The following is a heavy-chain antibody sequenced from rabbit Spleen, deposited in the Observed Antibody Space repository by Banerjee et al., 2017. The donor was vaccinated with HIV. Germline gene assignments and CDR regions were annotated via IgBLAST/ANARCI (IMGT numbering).Heavy chain of an antibody. Sequence: QSLEESGGGLVKPEGSLTLTCKASGFSFSSSDYMCWVRQAPGKGLEWISCIASGSSGFTYSATWAKGRFTISKTSSTTVTLQMTSLTVADTATYFCARDTGSSFSTYGMDLWGPGTLVTVS. CDR2: IASGSSGFT. D-gene: IGHD8-1*01. V-gene: IGHV1S40*01. J-gene: IGHJ6*01. CDR1: GFSFSSSDY. CDR3: ARDTGSSFSTYGMDL.